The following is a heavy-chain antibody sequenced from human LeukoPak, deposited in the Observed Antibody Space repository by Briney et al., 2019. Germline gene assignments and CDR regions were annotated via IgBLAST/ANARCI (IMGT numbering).Heavy chain of an antibody. CDR2: ISSSSSYI. CDR3: ARVSIPVAGLPYYFDY. CDR1: GFTFSSYS. J-gene: IGHJ4*02. Sequence: PGGSLRLSCAASGFTFSSYSMNWVRQAPGKGLEWVSSISSSSSYIYYADSVKGRFTISRDNAKNSLYLQMNSLRAEDTAVYYCARVSIPVAGLPYYFDYWGQGTLVTVSS. V-gene: IGHV3-21*01. D-gene: IGHD6-19*01.